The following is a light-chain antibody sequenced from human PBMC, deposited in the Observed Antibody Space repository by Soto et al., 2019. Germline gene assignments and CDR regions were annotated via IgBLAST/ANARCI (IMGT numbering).Light chain of an antibody. J-gene: IGKJ4*01. Sequence: EIVLTQSPATLSLSPGERATLSCRASQSVSSYLAWYQQKPGQAPRLLIYDASSRATGIPARFTGSGSGTDFTLTITSLEPEDFAVYYCQQRTTWPLTFGGGTKVGIK. V-gene: IGKV3-11*01. CDR3: QQRTTWPLT. CDR2: DAS. CDR1: QSVSSY.